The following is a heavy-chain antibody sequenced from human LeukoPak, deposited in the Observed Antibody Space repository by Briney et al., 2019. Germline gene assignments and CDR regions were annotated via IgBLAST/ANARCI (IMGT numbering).Heavy chain of an antibody. CDR2: INHSGST. CDR1: GGSFSGYY. D-gene: IGHD3-9*01. Sequence: SSETLSLTCAVYGGSFSGYYWSWIPQPPGKGLEWIGEINHSGSTNYNPPLKSRVTISVDTSKNQFSLKLSSVTAADTAVYYCAREEIDKGYFDYWGQGTLVTVSS. V-gene: IGHV4-34*01. CDR3: AREEIDKGYFDY. J-gene: IGHJ4*02.